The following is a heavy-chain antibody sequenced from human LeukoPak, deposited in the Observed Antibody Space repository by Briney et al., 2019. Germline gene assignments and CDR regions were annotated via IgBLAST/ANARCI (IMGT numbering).Heavy chain of an antibody. J-gene: IGHJ4*02. CDR1: GFIYKSYA. D-gene: IGHD1-14*01. V-gene: IGHV3-64D*09. Sequence: GGPVRLFCSASGFIYKSYAMQWVRQAPGKALEYVSAISSNWGSTNYADSAKGRFTISSDNSKNTLYLQMSSLRAEDTAVYDCVKDYNRNIFHYWGQGTLVTVSS. CDR3: VKDYNRNIFHY. CDR2: ISSNWGST.